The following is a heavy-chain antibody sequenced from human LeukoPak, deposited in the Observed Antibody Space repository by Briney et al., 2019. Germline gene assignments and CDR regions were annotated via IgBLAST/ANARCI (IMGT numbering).Heavy chain of an antibody. Sequence: GGSLRLSCAASGFTFSSYWMHWVRQAPGKGLEWVSGISWNSGSIGYADSVKGRFTISRDNAKNSLYLQMNSLRAEDTALYYCAKDFGYESYYFDYWGQGTLVTVSS. V-gene: IGHV3-9*01. J-gene: IGHJ4*02. CDR3: AKDFGYESYYFDY. D-gene: IGHD3-16*01. CDR2: ISWNSGSI. CDR1: GFTFSSYW.